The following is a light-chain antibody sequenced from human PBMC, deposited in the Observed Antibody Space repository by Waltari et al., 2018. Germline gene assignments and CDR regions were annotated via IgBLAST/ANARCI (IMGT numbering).Light chain of an antibody. CDR1: QGVKNN. V-gene: IGKV1-5*03. J-gene: IGKJ4*01. CDR2: KAS. CDR3: QQYDTLPVT. Sequence: TQLTQYPSTLSVSVGDPVIITCRASQGVKNNLAWYQQKPGKAPKVLIHKASRLESGAPSRFSGSGYGPEFTLTISSLQPDDFATYYCQQYDTLPVTFGGGTKVEIK.